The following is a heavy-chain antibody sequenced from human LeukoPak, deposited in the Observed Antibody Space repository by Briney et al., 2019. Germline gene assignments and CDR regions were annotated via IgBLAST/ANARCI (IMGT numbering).Heavy chain of an antibody. CDR3: ARAIDYYGSGSYYYYFDY. J-gene: IGHJ4*02. CDR2: IKQDGSEK. Sequence: GGSLRLSCAASGFTFSSYWMSWVRQAPGKGLEWAANIKQDGSEKYYVDSVKGRFTISRDNAKNSLYLQMNSLRAEDTAVYYCARAIDYYGSGSYYYYFDYWGQGTLVTVSS. CDR1: GFTFSSYW. D-gene: IGHD3-10*01. V-gene: IGHV3-7*01.